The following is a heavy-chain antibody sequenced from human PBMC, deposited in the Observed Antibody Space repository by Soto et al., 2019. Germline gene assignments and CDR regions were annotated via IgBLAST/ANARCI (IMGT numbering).Heavy chain of an antibody. J-gene: IGHJ5*02. CDR3: ARGVTTVTNWFDP. D-gene: IGHD4-17*01. Sequence: QVQLQESGPGLVKPSQTLSLTCTVSGGSISSGGYYWSWIRQHPGKGLEWIGYIYYSGSTYYNPSLKSRVXXSXDXXKNQFSLKLSSVTAADTAVYYCARGVTTVTNWFDPWGQGTLVTVSS. CDR1: GGSISSGGYY. V-gene: IGHV4-31*03. CDR2: IYYSGST.